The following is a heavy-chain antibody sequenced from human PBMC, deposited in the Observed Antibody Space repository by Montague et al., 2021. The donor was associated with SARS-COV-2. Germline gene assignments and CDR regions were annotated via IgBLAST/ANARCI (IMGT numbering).Heavy chain of an antibody. V-gene: IGHV4-39*01. CDR2: IYYSGST. Sequence: SETLSLTCTVSGGSISSSSYYWGWIRQPPGKGLEWIGSIYYSGSTYYNPSLKSRVTISVDTSKNQFSLKLSSVTVADTAVDYCATPPGAPYDILTGTYRPVDDYWGQGTLVTVSS. D-gene: IGHD3-9*01. CDR1: GGSISSSSYY. J-gene: IGHJ4*02. CDR3: ATPPGAPYDILTGTYRPVDDY.